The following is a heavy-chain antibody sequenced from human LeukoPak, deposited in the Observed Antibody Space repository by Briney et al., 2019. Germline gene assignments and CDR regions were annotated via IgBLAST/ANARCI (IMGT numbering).Heavy chain of an antibody. CDR2: INHSGST. CDR3: ARGLYPPTHHSSGWPGYYYYGMDV. CDR1: GRSFSGYY. J-gene: IGHJ6*02. V-gene: IGHV4-34*01. D-gene: IGHD6-19*01. Sequence: PSETLSLTCAVYGRSFSGYYWSWIRQPPGKGLEWIGEINHSGSTNYNPSLKSRVTISVDTSKNQFSLKLSSVTAADTAVYYCARGLYPPTHHSSGWPGYYYYGMDVWGQGTTVTVSS.